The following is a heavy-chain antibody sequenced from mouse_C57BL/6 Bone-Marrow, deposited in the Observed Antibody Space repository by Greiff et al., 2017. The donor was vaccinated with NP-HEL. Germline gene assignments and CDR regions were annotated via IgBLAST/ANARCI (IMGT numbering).Heavy chain of an antibody. J-gene: IGHJ2*01. CDR3: AREGHYYGSSSYYFDY. D-gene: IGHD1-1*01. CDR1: GYTFTSYW. V-gene: IGHV1-55*01. Sequence: VQLQQPGAELVKPGASVKMSCKASGYTFTSYWITWVKQRPGQGLEWIGDIYPGSGSTNYNEKFKSKATLTVDTSSSTAYMQLSSLTSEDSAVYYCAREGHYYGSSSYYFDYWGQGTTLTVSS. CDR2: IYPGSGST.